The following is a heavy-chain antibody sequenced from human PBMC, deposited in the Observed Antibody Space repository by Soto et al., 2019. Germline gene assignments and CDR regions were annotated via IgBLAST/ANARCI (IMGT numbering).Heavy chain of an antibody. Sequence: SETLSLTCAVSGGSISSGGHSWSWIRQPPGKGLEWIGYISHSGSTYYSPSLKSRVTISVDRSKNQFSLKLSSVTAADTAVYYCARGGLLPDYWGQGTLVTVSS. D-gene: IGHD6-19*01. J-gene: IGHJ4*02. CDR3: ARGGLLPDY. CDR2: ISHSGST. CDR1: GGSISSGGHS. V-gene: IGHV4-30-2*01.